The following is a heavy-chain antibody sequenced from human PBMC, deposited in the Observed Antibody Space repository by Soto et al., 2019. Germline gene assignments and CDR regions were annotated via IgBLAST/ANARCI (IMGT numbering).Heavy chain of an antibody. CDR1: GFSITNTW. Sequence: EVQLVESGGGLVQPGGSLRLSCAASGFSITNTWMHWVRQAPGKGLEWVGRVKSKADGGTADYAAPVKGRFTVSRDDSKSTQYLQMNSLKMADTAFYYCNSYHDFWGGHTPLWGQGTLVTVTS. CDR2: VKSKADGGTA. CDR3: NSYHDFWGGHTPL. D-gene: IGHD3-3*01. V-gene: IGHV3-15*07. J-gene: IGHJ4*02.